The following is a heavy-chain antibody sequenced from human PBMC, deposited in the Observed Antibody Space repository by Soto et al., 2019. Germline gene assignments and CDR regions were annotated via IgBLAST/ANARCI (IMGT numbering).Heavy chain of an antibody. CDR2: IYYSGST. CDR3: ARESRYYYDSSGYPPWYFDL. Sequence: SETLSLTCTVSGGSISSGGYYWSWLRQNPGKGLEWIGYIYYSGSTYYNPSLKSRVTISVDTSKNQFSLKLSSVTAADTAVYYCARESRYYYDSSGYPPWYFDLCGRGTLVTVPQ. CDR1: GGSISSGGYY. D-gene: IGHD3-22*01. J-gene: IGHJ2*01. V-gene: IGHV4-31*03.